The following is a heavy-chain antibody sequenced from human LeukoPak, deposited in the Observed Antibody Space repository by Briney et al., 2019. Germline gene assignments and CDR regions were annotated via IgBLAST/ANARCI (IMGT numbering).Heavy chain of an antibody. CDR3: AKGGTMVRGTNYFDY. CDR2: ISGSGGST. V-gene: IGHV3-23*01. Sequence: GALRLSCAASGFTFSSYAMSWVRQAPGKGLEWVSAISGSGGSTYYADSVKGRFTISRDNSKNTLYLQMNSLRAEDTAVYYCAKGGTMVRGTNYFDYWGQGTLVTVSS. CDR1: GFTFSSYA. D-gene: IGHD3-10*01. J-gene: IGHJ4*02.